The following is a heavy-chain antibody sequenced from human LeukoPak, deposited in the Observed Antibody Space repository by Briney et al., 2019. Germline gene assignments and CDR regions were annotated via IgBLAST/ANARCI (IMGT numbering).Heavy chain of an antibody. CDR1: GYTFTGYY. CDR3: ARGKTRGLRFLEWLLYTY. CDR2: INPNSGGT. V-gene: IGHV1-2*02. Sequence: ASVKVSCKASGYTFTGYYMHWVRQAPGQGLEWMGWINPNSGGTNYAQKFQGRVTMTRDTSISTAYMELSRLRSDDTAAYYCARGKTRGLRFLEWLLYTYWGQGTLVTVSS. D-gene: IGHD3-3*01. J-gene: IGHJ4*02.